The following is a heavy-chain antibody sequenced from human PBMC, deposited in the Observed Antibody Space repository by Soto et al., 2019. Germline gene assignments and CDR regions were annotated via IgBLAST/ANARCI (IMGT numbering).Heavy chain of an antibody. V-gene: IGHV1-69*13. CDR2: IIPIFGTA. D-gene: IGHD5-12*01. CDR1: GGTFSSYA. Sequence: SVKVSCKASGGTFSSYAISWVRQAPGQGLEWMGGIIPIFGTANYAQKFQGRVTITADESTSTAYMELSSLRSEDTAVYYCASVHSGYDLSFDYWDQRTLVTVSS. CDR3: ASVHSGYDLSFDY. J-gene: IGHJ4*02.